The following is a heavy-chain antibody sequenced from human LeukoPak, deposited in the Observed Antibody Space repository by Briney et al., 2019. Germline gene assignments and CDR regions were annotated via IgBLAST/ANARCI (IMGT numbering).Heavy chain of an antibody. CDR1: GFTFSSYA. CDR3: AKSEGGFGVVTRDRFDY. D-gene: IGHD3-3*01. J-gene: IGHJ4*02. Sequence: GGSLRLSCAASGFTFSSYAMSWVRQAPGKGLEWVSAISGSGGSTYYADSVKGRFTISRDNSKNTLYLQMNSLRAEDTAVYYCAKSEGGFGVVTRDRFDYWGQGTLVTVSS. CDR2: ISGSGGST. V-gene: IGHV3-23*01.